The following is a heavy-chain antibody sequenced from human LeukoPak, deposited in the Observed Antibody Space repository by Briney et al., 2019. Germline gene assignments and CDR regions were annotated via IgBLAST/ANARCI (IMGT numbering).Heavy chain of an antibody. D-gene: IGHD2-15*01. CDR1: GYTFTGYY. J-gene: IGHJ1*01. CDR2: INPNSGGT. CDR3: ARVPRGYCNGGSCYTPGYFQH. Sequence: ASVKVSCKASGYTFTGYYMHWVRQSPGQGLEWMGCINPNSGGTNYAQKFQGRVTMTRDTSISTAYMELSRLRSDDTAVYYCARVPRGYCNGGSCYTPGYFQHWGQGTLVTVSS. V-gene: IGHV1-2*02.